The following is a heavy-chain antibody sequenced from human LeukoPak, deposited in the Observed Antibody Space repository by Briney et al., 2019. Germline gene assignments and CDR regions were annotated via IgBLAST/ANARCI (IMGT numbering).Heavy chain of an antibody. CDR1: GFTVSSNY. Sequence: GGSLRLSCAASGFTVSSNYMSWVRQAPGKGLEWVSVIYSGGSTYDADSVKGRFTISRDNAKNSLYLQMNSLRAEDTAVYYCARTYYYDSSGYYYGAFDIWGQGTMVTVSS. CDR2: IYSGGST. V-gene: IGHV3-53*01. J-gene: IGHJ3*02. CDR3: ARTYYYDSSGYYYGAFDI. D-gene: IGHD3-22*01.